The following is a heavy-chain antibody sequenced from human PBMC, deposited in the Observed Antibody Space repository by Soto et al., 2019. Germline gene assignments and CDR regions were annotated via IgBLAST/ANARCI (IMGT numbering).Heavy chain of an antibody. D-gene: IGHD5-18*01. J-gene: IGHJ4*02. CDR2: ISSDGSRT. CDR3: ARVYSSLSSYDD. V-gene: IGHV3-74*01. CDR1: GFTFSTFW. Sequence: GSLRLSCAASGFTFSTFWMHWVRQAPGKGLVWVSRISSDGSRTSYADSVKGRFTISRDNAKNTLYLQMNSLRAEDTAIYYCARVYSSLSSYDDWGQGTLVTVSS.